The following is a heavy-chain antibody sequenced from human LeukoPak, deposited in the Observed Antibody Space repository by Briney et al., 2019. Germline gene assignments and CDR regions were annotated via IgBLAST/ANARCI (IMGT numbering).Heavy chain of an antibody. V-gene: IGHV4-30-2*05. Sequence: SQTLSLTCAVSGGSISSDGYSWSWIRQPPGKGLEWIGYIYYSGSTYYNPSLKSRVTISVDTSKNQFSLKLSSVTAADTAVYYCAREEGFWSGHAEAHFDYWGQGTLVTVSS. CDR1: GGSISSDGYS. J-gene: IGHJ4*02. D-gene: IGHD3-3*01. CDR3: AREEGFWSGHAEAHFDY. CDR2: IYYSGST.